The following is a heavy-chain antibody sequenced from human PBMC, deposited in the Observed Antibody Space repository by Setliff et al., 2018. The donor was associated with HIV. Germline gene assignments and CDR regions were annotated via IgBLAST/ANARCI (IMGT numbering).Heavy chain of an antibody. J-gene: IGHJ5*02. Sequence: GGSLRLSCAASGFTFSTYAMHWVRQAPGKGLEWVSVISYDGNNKYYADSVKGRFTISRDDSKNTVYLQMNSLRAEDTAVYYCARVVTIFSTGPHFDPWGQGTLVTVSS. CDR3: ARVVTIFSTGPHFDP. V-gene: IGHV3-30-3*01. CDR1: GFTFSTYA. CDR2: ISYDGNNK. D-gene: IGHD3-3*01.